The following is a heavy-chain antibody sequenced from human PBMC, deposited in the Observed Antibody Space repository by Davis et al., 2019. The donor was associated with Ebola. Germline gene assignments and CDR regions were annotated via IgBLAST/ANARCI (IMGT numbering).Heavy chain of an antibody. V-gene: IGHV1-2*02. D-gene: IGHD2-2*01. CDR2: INPNSGGT. J-gene: IGHJ6*02. CDR1: GYTFTGYY. CDR3: ARGLGCSSTSCYDYYYYGMDV. Sequence: ASVKVSCKASGYTFTGYYMHWVRQAPGQGLEWMGWINPNSGGTNYAQKFQGRVTMTRNTSISTAYMELSSLRSEDTAVYYCARGLGCSSTSCYDYYYYGMDVWGQGTTVTVSS.